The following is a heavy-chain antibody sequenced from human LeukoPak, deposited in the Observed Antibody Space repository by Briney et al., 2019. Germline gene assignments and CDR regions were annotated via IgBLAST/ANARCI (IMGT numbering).Heavy chain of an antibody. J-gene: IGHJ4*02. CDR3: ARDGSRVVVAATEISS. CDR2: IYYSGST. CDR1: GFTVSSNY. D-gene: IGHD2-15*01. Sequence: GSLRLSCAASGFTVSSNYMSWIRQPPGKGLEWIGSIYYSGSTYYNPSLKSRVTISVDTSKNQFSLKLSSVTAADTAVYYCARDGSRVVVAATEISSWGQGTLVTVSS. V-gene: IGHV4-39*07.